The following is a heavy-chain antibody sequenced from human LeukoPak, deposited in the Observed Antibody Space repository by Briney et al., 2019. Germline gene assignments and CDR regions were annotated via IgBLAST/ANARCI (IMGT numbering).Heavy chain of an antibody. Sequence: SETLSLTCTVPGGSISGFYWSWIRQPPGKGLEWIGYIFNSGSTNYNPSLKSRVTISVDTSKNQISLKLSSVTAADTAEYYCARVGYCTGGSCYSDYLYGMDVWGQGTPVTVSS. J-gene: IGHJ6*02. D-gene: IGHD2-15*01. CDR3: ARVGYCTGGSCYSDYLYGMDV. V-gene: IGHV4-59*01. CDR1: GGSISGFY. CDR2: IFNSGST.